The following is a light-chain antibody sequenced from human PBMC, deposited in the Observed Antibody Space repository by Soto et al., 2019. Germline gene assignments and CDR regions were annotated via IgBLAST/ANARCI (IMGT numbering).Light chain of an antibody. Sequence: EIVLTQSPATLSLSPGERATLSCRASQSVSSSYLAWHQQRPGQAPRLLIYAATSRATSIPDRFSGSGSGSEFSLTTSLQEAEVDAVYYCQQYGTSFTFGPGAKVDIK. CDR3: QQYGTSFT. CDR1: QSVSSSY. J-gene: IGKJ3*01. V-gene: IGKV3-20*01. CDR2: AAT.